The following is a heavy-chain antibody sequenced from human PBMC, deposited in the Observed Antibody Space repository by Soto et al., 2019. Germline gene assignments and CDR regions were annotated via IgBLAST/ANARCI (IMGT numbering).Heavy chain of an antibody. CDR3: TKNSAYALDY. Sequence: QVQLQESGPGLVKPSGTLSLSCAVSGGSVSNNNWWSWVRQSPGNGLEWIGEIHHSGGTSYNTSLESRTTLSVDKSKNELSLRLNYVTAADTAVYYCTKNSAYALDYWGLGILVTVAS. J-gene: IGHJ4*02. CDR2: IHHSGGT. CDR1: GGSVSNNNW. D-gene: IGHD5-12*01. V-gene: IGHV4-4*02.